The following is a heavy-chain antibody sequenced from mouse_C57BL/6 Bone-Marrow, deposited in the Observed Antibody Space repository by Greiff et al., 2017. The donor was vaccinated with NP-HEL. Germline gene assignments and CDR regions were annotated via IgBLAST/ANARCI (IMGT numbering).Heavy chain of an antibody. CDR1: GYTFTSYN. CDR3: ARDRAWLRPYWYFDV. V-gene: IGHV1-12*01. D-gene: IGHD1-2*01. J-gene: IGHJ1*03. CDR2: IYPGNGDT. Sequence: QVQLQQSGAELVRPGASVKMSCKASGYTFTSYNMHWVKQTPSQGLEWIGAIYPGNGDTSYNQKFKGKATLTVDKSSSTAYMQLSSLTSEDSAVYFCARDRAWLRPYWYFDVWGTGTTVTVSS.